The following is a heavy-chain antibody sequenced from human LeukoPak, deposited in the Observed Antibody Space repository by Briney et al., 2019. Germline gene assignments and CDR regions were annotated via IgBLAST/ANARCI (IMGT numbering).Heavy chain of an antibody. J-gene: IGHJ4*02. Sequence: ASVKVSCKASEYTFTGYYIHWVRQAPGQGLEWMGWISAYNGNTNYAQKLQGRVTMTTDTSTSTAYMELRSLRSDDTAVYYCANTREAARPFFDYWGQGTLVTVSS. D-gene: IGHD6-6*01. CDR1: EYTFTGYY. CDR3: ANTREAARPFFDY. V-gene: IGHV1-18*04. CDR2: ISAYNGNT.